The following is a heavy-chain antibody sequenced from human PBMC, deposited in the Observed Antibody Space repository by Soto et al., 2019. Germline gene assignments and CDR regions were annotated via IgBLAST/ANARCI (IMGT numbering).Heavy chain of an antibody. CDR3: ARVGVDSSAFDY. Sequence: ASVKVSCKTSGYTFTRYTLHWLRQAPGQRLEWMGWINAGTGNTKFSQKFQGRVTVTRDTSATTAYMELSSLRFEDAAVYYCARVGVDSSAFDYWGQGTVVTVSS. D-gene: IGHD3-22*01. V-gene: IGHV1-3*01. CDR1: GYTFTRYT. CDR2: INAGTGNT. J-gene: IGHJ4*02.